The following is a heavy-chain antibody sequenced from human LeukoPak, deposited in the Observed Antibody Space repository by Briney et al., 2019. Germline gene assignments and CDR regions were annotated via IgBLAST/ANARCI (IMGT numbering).Heavy chain of an antibody. CDR3: ARAGGDILTGYYNDP. D-gene: IGHD3-9*01. CDR2: IYTSGST. V-gene: IGHV4-61*02. J-gene: IGHJ5*02. Sequence: SETLSLTCTVSGRSINSGSYYWRWIRQPAGKGLEWIGRIYTSGSTNYNPSLKSRVTISVDTSKNQFSLKLSSVTAADTAVYYCARAGGDILTGYYNDPWGQGTLVTVSS. CDR1: GRSINSGSYY.